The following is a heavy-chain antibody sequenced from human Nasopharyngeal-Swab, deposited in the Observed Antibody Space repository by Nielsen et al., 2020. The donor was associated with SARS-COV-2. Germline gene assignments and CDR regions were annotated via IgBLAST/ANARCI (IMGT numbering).Heavy chain of an antibody. CDR1: GFTFSDYY. CDR2: IKSKTDGGTT. J-gene: IGHJ6*02. D-gene: IGHD2-15*01. V-gene: IGHV3-15*01. CDR3: TTGPFSWYYGMDV. Sequence: GGSLRLSCAASGFTFSDYYMSWIRQAPGKGLEWVGRIKSKTDGGTTDYAAPVKGRFTISRDDSKNTLYLQMNSLKTEDTAVYYCTTGPFSWYYGMDVWGQGTTVTVSS.